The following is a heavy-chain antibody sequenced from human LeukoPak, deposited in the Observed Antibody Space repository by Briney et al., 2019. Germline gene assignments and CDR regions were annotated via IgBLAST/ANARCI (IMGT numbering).Heavy chain of an antibody. D-gene: IGHD5-12*01. CDR2: IKQDGSEK. Sequence: GGSLRLSCAASGFTFSNYWMNWVRQAPGKGLEWVANIKQDGSEKYYVDSVKGRFTISRDNAKNSLYLQMNSLRAEDTAVYYCARDRGLSGYDLCDYWGQGTLVTVSS. V-gene: IGHV3-7*01. J-gene: IGHJ4*02. CDR3: ARDRGLSGYDLCDY. CDR1: GFTFSNYW.